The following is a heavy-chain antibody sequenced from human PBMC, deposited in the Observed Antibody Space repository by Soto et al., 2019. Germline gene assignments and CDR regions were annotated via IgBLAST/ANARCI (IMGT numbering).Heavy chain of an antibody. CDR3: ARNTIAAAAMDY. D-gene: IGHD6-13*01. J-gene: IGHJ4*02. Sequence: XKVSYRASGCAXTSYGINLVRQAPGHGREWIGWIIDYNSNTNYPQKLQGRVTMTTDTSTSTAYMEMRSLRSDDTAVYYCARNTIAAAAMDYWGQGTLVTVS. CDR2: IIDYNSNT. CDR1: GCAXTSYG. V-gene: IGHV1-18*04.